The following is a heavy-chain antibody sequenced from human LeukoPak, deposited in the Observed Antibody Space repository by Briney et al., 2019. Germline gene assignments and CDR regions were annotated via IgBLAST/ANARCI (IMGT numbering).Heavy chain of an antibody. J-gene: IGHJ4*02. CDR1: GFTFTNYG. D-gene: IGHD1-26*01. CDR2: VWYDGTNK. Sequence: RGSLRLSCAASGFTFTNYGMHWVRQAPGKGLEWVAVVWYDGTNKYYADSVKGRFTISRDNSKNTLYLQMNSLRAEDTAVYYCHFSTNSGSYWYFDYWGQGTLVTVSS. CDR3: HFSTNSGSYWYFDY. V-gene: IGHV3-33*01.